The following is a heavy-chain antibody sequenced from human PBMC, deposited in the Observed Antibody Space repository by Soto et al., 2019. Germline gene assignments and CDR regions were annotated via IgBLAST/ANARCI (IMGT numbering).Heavy chain of an antibody. D-gene: IGHD6-6*01. CDR2: ISYDVSNK. Sequence: SLRLFCPASGFTFSGYAMHWVRQAPGKGVVWVAVISYDVSNKYYADSVKGRCSVSRDNFKNTMYLQMNSVRADDTAVYYCARGGGIAVRPSGVYFALWGRGTLVTDSS. CDR1: GFTFSGYA. J-gene: IGHJ2*01. CDR3: ARGGGIAVRPSGVYFAL. V-gene: IGHV3-30-3*01.